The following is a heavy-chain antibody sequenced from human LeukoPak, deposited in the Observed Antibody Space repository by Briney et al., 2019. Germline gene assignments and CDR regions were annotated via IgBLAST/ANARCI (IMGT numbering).Heavy chain of an antibody. Sequence: GGSLRLSCAASGFNFGSYAMTWVRQAPGKGLEWVSIILGSGAGTYYADSVQGRFTISRDNSKNTLYLQMISLRAEDTAVYYCAKAAGDYVFDYWGQGTLVTVSS. D-gene: IGHD4-17*01. CDR3: AKAAGDYVFDY. CDR1: GFNFGSYA. CDR2: ILGSGAGT. J-gene: IGHJ4*02. V-gene: IGHV3-23*01.